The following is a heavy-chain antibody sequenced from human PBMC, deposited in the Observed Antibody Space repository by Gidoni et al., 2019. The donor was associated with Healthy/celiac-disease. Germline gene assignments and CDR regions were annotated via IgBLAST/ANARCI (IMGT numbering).Heavy chain of an antibody. D-gene: IGHD6-19*01. J-gene: IGHJ4*02. CDR3: ARVLPYSSGWYWFLDY. Sequence: EVQLVESAGGLVPPGGSLRLSCAASGFTFSSYEMNWVRQAPGQGLEWVSYIRSSGSTIYYADSVKGRFTISRDNAKNSLYLQMNSLRAEDTAVYYCARVLPYSSGWYWFLDYWGQGTLVTVSS. CDR2: IRSSGSTI. CDR1: GFTFSSYE. V-gene: IGHV3-48*03.